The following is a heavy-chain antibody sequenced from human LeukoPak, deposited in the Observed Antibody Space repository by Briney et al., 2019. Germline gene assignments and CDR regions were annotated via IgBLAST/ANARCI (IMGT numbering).Heavy chain of an antibody. J-gene: IGHJ6*02. Sequence: GGSLRLSCAASGFTFSRYDMHWVRQATGKGLEWVSRIISDGTSATYADSVKGRFTMSRDNAKNTLYLEMNSLRADDTAVYYCARDARYNIDVWGQGTTVTVSS. D-gene: IGHD3-9*01. CDR1: GFTFSRYD. V-gene: IGHV3-74*01. CDR2: IISDGTSA. CDR3: ARDARYNIDV.